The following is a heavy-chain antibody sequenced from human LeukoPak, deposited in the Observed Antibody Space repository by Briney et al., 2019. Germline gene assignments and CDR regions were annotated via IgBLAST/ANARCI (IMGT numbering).Heavy chain of an antibody. Sequence: GGSLRLSCAASGFTFSSYAMSWVRQAPGKGLEWVSAISGSGDSTYYADSVKGRFTISRDNSKNTLYLQMNSLRAEDTAVYYCAGGIAAAGPPPFYYYGMDVWGQGTTVTVSS. CDR2: ISGSGDST. CDR1: GFTFSSYA. CDR3: AGGIAAAGPPPFYYYGMDV. J-gene: IGHJ6*02. D-gene: IGHD6-13*01. V-gene: IGHV3-23*01.